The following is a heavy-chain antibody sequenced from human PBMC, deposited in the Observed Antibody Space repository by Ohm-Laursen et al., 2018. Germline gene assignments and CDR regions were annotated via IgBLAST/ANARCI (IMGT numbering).Heavy chain of an antibody. CDR1: GESSSGYF. Sequence: TLSLTCAVNGESSSGYFWNWIRQPPGKGLEWIGEINQSGSTKYNPSLKRRVTLSADSSNSQFSLRLTSVTAADTATYYCARGSGFFKLDVWGQGTTGTVSS. J-gene: IGHJ6*02. CDR3: ARGSGFFKLDV. CDR2: INQSGST. D-gene: IGHD6-19*01. V-gene: IGHV4-34*01.